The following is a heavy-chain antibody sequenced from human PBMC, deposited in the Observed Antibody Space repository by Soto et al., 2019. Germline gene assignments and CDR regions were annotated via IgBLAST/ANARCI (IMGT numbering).Heavy chain of an antibody. CDR2: IYPGDSDT. D-gene: IGHD6-13*01. V-gene: IGHV5-51*07. CDR1: GYSLTSYW. CDR3: ARGEHIAAAGTIWFDP. Sequence: GESLKISCKGSGYSLTSYWIGWVHQMPGKGLEWMGIIYPGDSDTRYSPSFQGQVTFSADKSKNQFSLKLSSVTAADTAVYYCARGEHIAAAGTIWFDPWGQGTLVTVSS. J-gene: IGHJ5*02.